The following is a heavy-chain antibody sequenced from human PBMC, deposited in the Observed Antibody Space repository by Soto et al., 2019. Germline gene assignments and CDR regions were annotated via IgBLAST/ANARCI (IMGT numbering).Heavy chain of an antibody. V-gene: IGHV1-8*01. D-gene: IGHD1-26*01. CDR1: GYTFTSYD. CDR2: MNPNSANT. CDR3: AREKVGANAY. J-gene: IGHJ4*02. Sequence: PSVKVSCKASGYTFTSYDINWVRRATGQGLEWMGWMNPNSANTGYAQKIQGRVTRTRNTSISTAYMELSSLRSEDTAVYYCAREKVGANAYWGQGTLVTVSS.